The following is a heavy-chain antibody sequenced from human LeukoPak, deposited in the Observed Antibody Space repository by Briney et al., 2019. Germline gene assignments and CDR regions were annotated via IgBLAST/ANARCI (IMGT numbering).Heavy chain of an antibody. D-gene: IGHD3-22*01. V-gene: IGHV1-2*02. CDR3: ARYRNYYDSSGYYYVEYFQH. Sequence: ASVKVSCKASGYTFTGYYMHWVRQAPGQALEWMGWINPSSGGTNYAQKFQGRVTMTRDTSISTAYMELSRLRSDDTAVYYCARYRNYYDSSGYYYVEYFQHWGQGTLVTVSS. CDR2: INPSSGGT. CDR1: GYTFTGYY. J-gene: IGHJ1*01.